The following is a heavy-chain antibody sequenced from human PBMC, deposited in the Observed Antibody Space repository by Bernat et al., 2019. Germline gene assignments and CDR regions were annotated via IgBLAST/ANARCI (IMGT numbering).Heavy chain of an antibody. CDR1: GFTFSSYS. CDR2: ISSSSYI. Sequence: EVQLVESGGGLVKPGGSLRLSCAASGFTFSSYSMNWVRQAPGKGLDLVSSISSSSYIYYADSGKGRFTISRDNAKNSLYLQMNSLRAEDTAVYYCARDLRDIVVVVAVPDAFDIWGQGTMVTVSS. J-gene: IGHJ3*02. V-gene: IGHV3-21*01. CDR3: ARDLRDIVVVVAVPDAFDI. D-gene: IGHD2-15*01.